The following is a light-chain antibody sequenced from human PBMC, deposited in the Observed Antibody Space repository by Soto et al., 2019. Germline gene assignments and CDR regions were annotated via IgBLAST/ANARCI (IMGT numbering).Light chain of an antibody. Sequence: EIVMTQSPATLSVSPGERATLSCRASQSVSSNLAWYQHKPGQAPRLLIYGASTRATGIPARFSGSGSGTEFTLTISSLQSEDFALYYCQQYNNWPQGTFGQGTRLEIK. CDR2: GAS. CDR3: QQYNNWPQGT. CDR1: QSVSSN. J-gene: IGKJ5*01. V-gene: IGKV3-15*01.